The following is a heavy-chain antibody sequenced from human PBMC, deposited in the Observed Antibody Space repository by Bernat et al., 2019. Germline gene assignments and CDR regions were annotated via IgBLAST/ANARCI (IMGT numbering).Heavy chain of an antibody. D-gene: IGHD2-15*01. CDR1: GYAFTSYG. J-gene: IGHJ4*02. V-gene: IGHV1-18*01. CDR3: AREDCSGGSCVYFDY. Sequence: QVQLVQSGAEVKKPGASVKVSCKASGYAFTSYGISWVRQAPGQGLEWMGWISAYNGNTNYAQKLQGRVTMTTDTSTSTAYMELRSLRSDDTAVYYCAREDCSGGSCVYFDYWGQGTLVTVSS. CDR2: ISAYNGNT.